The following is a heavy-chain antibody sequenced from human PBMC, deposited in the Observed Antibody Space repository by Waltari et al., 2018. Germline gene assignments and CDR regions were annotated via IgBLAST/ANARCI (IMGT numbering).Heavy chain of an antibody. CDR3: AKDAFGNTYLDF. V-gene: IGHV3-30*02. CDR1: GFTFSNFG. CDR2: IWFDGSDK. D-gene: IGHD2-2*02. Sequence: QVNLVESGGGVVQPGGSLRLSWPTSGFTFSNFGMHWVRQAPGKGLEWVALIWFDGSDKFYADSVRGRFTISRDNSARTLYLDMDSLRLDDTAMYYCAKDAFGNTYLDFWGQGTLVTVSS. J-gene: IGHJ4*02.